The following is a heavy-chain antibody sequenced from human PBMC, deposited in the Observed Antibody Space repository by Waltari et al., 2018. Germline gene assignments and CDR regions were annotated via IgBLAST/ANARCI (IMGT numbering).Heavy chain of an antibody. Sequence: EVQLVESGGGLVNPGGSLRLSCAASGFTFSSYRMNWFRQAPGKGLEWVSSISSSSSYIYYADSVKGRFTISRDNAKNSLYLQMNSLRAEDTAVYYCARYSSSWYYFDYWGQGTLVTVSS. J-gene: IGHJ4*02. CDR1: GFTFSSYR. CDR3: ARYSSSWYYFDY. CDR2: ISSSSSYI. V-gene: IGHV3-21*01. D-gene: IGHD6-13*01.